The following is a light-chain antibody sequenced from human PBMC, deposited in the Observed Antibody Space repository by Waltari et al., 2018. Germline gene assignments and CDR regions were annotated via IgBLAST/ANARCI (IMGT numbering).Light chain of an antibody. CDR1: QSVSSSY. J-gene: IGKJ4*01. V-gene: IGKV3-20*01. Sequence: EIVLTQSPGTLSLSPGNRATPPCRASQSVSSSYLAWYQQKPGHAPRLLIYAASSRATGIPDRFSGSGSGTDFTLTISRLEPEDFAVYYCQQYNSSPLTFGGGTKVEIK. CDR2: AAS. CDR3: QQYNSSPLT.